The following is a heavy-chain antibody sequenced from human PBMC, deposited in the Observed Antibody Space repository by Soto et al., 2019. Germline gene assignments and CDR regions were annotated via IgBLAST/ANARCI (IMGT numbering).Heavy chain of an antibody. CDR1: GYTFTDYY. J-gene: IGHJ4*02. CDR3: ARGGTTNYYDSSASSHYCDY. V-gene: IGHV1-2*02. CDR2: ISPKTGGT. Sequence: GASVKVSCKASGYTFTDYYMQWVRLAPGEGLELMGWISPKTGGTNYAQKFQGRVTMTRDTSINTGYMELSSLRSDDTAVYYCARGGTTNYYDSSASSHYCDYWGQGTQVTVSS. D-gene: IGHD3-22*01.